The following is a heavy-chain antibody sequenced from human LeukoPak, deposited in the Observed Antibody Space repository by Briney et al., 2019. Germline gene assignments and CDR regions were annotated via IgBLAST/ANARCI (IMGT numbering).Heavy chain of an antibody. Sequence: GGSLRLSCAASGFTFSSYAMSWVRQAPGKGLEWVSAISGSGGSTYYADSVKGRFTISRDNSKNTLYLQMNSLRAEDTAVYYCAKSVVKRRSSVLNNWFDPWGQGTLVTVSS. V-gene: IGHV3-23*01. J-gene: IGHJ5*02. CDR1: GFTFSSYA. D-gene: IGHD3-22*01. CDR2: ISGSGGST. CDR3: AKSVVKRRSSVLNNWFDP.